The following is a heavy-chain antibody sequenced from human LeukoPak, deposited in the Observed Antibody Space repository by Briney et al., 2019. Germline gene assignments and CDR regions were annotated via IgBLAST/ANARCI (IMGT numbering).Heavy chain of an antibody. CDR3: AKDRGTKYYYGSGRAY. CDR1: GFTFTSYA. V-gene: IGHV3-23*01. CDR2: IGGSGGST. J-gene: IGHJ4*02. Sequence: GGSLRLSCAASGFTFTSYAMSWVRQAPGKGLEWVSAIGGSGGSTHYADSVKGRFTISRDNSKNTLYLQMNSLRAEGTAVYYCAKDRGTKYYYGSGRAYWGQGTLVTVSS. D-gene: IGHD3-10*01.